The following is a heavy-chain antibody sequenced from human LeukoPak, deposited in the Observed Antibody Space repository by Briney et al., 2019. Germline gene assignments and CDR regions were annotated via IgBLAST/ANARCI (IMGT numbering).Heavy chain of an antibody. CDR1: GFALSSHW. Sequence: GGSLRLSCAASGFALSSHWMTWVRQVPGRGPEWVANVDRDGSETYYLDSVKGRFTISKDNAKNSLYLQMNSLRAEDTAFYHCARNNGMDVWGQGTTVIVSS. CDR2: VDRDGSET. V-gene: IGHV3-7*03. CDR3: ARNNGMDV. J-gene: IGHJ6*02.